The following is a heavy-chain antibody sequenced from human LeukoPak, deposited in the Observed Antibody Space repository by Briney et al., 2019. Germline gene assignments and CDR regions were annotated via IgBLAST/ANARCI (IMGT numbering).Heavy chain of an antibody. V-gene: IGHV4-39*01. CDR3: ARLGYCTNGVCYTGLYYYYYMDV. Sequence: SETLSLTCTVSGGSISSSSYYWGWIRQPPGKGLEWIGSIYYSGSTYYNPSLKSRVTISVDTSKNQFSLTLSSVTAADTAVYYCARLGYCTNGVCYTGLYYYYYMDVWGKGTTVTVSS. D-gene: IGHD2-8*01. CDR1: GGSISSSSYY. J-gene: IGHJ6*03. CDR2: IYYSGST.